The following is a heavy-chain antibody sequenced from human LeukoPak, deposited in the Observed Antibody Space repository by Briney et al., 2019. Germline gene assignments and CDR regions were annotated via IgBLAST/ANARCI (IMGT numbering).Heavy chain of an antibody. Sequence: ASVKVSCKASGYNFISYYINWVRQAPGQGLEWMGWINPNSGGTNYAPKFQGRVTMTRDTSISTAYMELSRLTSDDTAVYYCARELAGRWFGDIPDAFDIWGQGTMVTVSS. J-gene: IGHJ3*02. CDR2: INPNSGGT. CDR1: GYNFISYY. CDR3: ARELAGRWFGDIPDAFDI. V-gene: IGHV1-2*02. D-gene: IGHD3-10*01.